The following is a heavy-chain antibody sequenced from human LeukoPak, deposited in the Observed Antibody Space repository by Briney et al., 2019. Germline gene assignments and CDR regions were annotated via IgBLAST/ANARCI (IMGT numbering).Heavy chain of an antibody. V-gene: IGHV1-69*05. CDR2: IIPIFGTA. CDR3: ARDPDYDSSGYLPPVDDY. J-gene: IGHJ4*02. D-gene: IGHD3-22*01. CDR1: GYTFTGYY. Sequence: ASVKVSCKASGYTFTGYYMHWVRQAPGQGLEWMGRIIPIFGTANYAQKFQGRVTITTDESTSTAYMELSSLRSEDTAVYYCARDPDYDSSGYLPPVDDYWGQGTLVTVSS.